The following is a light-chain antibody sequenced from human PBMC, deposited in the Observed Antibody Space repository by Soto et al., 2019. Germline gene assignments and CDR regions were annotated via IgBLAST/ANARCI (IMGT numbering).Light chain of an antibody. CDR2: SNN. CDR1: SANIGSNT. J-gene: IGLJ2*01. V-gene: IGLV1-44*01. CDR3: AAWDDSLNGVV. Sequence: QSVLTQPPSASGTPGQRVAISSSGSSANIGSNTVNWYQQLPGTAPKLLIYSNNQRPSGVPDRFSGSKSGTSASLAISGLQPQDEADYYCAAWDDSLNGVVFGGGTQLTVL.